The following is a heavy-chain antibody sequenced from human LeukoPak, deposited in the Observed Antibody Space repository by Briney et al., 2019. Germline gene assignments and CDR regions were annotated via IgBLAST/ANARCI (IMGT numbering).Heavy chain of an antibody. J-gene: IGHJ4*02. CDR2: ISHDGNAK. D-gene: IGHD3-10*01. Sequence: GGSLRLSCAASEFTFNIYTMHWVRQAPGKGLQWVAVISHDGNAKYHADSVKGRFTISRDNSKNTLYLEMNTLRPEDTALYFCARAPQFYYASGSYHPYFGRWGQGTLVTVSS. CDR1: EFTFNIYT. CDR3: ARAPQFYYASGSYHPYFGR. V-gene: IGHV3-30*04.